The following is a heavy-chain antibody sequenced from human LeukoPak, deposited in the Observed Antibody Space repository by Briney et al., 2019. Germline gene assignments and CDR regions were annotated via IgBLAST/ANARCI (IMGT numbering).Heavy chain of an antibody. D-gene: IGHD6-19*01. CDR3: AGAWSVFDD. V-gene: IGHV3-21*01. Sequence: GGSLRLSCAASGFTFSSYNMAWVRQAPGKGLEWVSSISSSSTYIFYADSVKGRFTISRDNAKNSLYLQMNSLRAEDTAVYYCAGAWSVFDDWGQGTLVTVSS. J-gene: IGHJ4*02. CDR2: ISSSSTYI. CDR1: GFTFSSYN.